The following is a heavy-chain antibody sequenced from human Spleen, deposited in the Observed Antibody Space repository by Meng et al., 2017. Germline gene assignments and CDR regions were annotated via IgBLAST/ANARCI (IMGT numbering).Heavy chain of an antibody. D-gene: IGHD2-8*02. CDR3: ARINRRSLTGFDP. J-gene: IGHJ5*02. CDR2: IYYSGST. V-gene: IGHV4-31*03. CDR1: GGSIGSGVYC. Sequence: QSQLQVSCPAMVKPSHTLSLTCTVSGGSIGSGVYCWSWSRQHPGKGLEWIGYIYYSGSTYYNPSLKSRVTISVDTSKNQFSLKLSSVTAADTAVYYCARINRRSLTGFDPWGQGTLVTVSS.